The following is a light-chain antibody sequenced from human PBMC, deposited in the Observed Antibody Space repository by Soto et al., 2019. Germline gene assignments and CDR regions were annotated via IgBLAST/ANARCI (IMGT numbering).Light chain of an antibody. CDR2: AAS. V-gene: IGKV1-27*01. CDR1: QGIRNY. CDR3: QKYSSVPV. Sequence: DIQMTQSPTSLSASVGDRVTITCRASQGIRNYVAWYQQIPGKAPKLLIYAASTLQSGVPSRFSGSGSGTNFTLTINGLPPEDCATFSRQKYSSVPVFGPGTKVEIK. J-gene: IGKJ3*01.